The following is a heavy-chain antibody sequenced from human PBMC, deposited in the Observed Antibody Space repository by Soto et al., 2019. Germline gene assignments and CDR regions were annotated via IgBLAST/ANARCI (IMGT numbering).Heavy chain of an antibody. D-gene: IGHD6-13*01. J-gene: IGHJ5*01. Sequence: SETLSLTCTISGDSISSSNFYWGWIRQPPGKGLEWIGSIYSSGNTYYTPSLKSRVSISIDTSRNQFSLQLSSVTATDTAVYYCARHFVPATPAAGRFDSWGQGTLVTVSS. CDR3: ARHFVPATPAAGRFDS. CDR1: GDSISSSNFY. V-gene: IGHV4-39*01. CDR2: IYSSGNT.